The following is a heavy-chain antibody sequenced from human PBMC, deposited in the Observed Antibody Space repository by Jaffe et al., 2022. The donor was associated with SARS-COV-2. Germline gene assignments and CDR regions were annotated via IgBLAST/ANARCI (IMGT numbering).Heavy chain of an antibody. J-gene: IGHJ4*02. Sequence: QVQLVQSGAEVKKPGASVKVSCKASGYTFTSYALNWVRQAPGQRLEWMGWVNAANGNTKYSQKFQGRVTLSRDTSATTAYMELSSLTSEDTAVYYCARVMYSSSPVPGSLHWGQGTLVTVSS. V-gene: IGHV1-3*01. CDR1: GYTFTSYA. D-gene: IGHD6-13*01. CDR2: VNAANGNT. CDR3: ARVMYSSSPVPGSLH.